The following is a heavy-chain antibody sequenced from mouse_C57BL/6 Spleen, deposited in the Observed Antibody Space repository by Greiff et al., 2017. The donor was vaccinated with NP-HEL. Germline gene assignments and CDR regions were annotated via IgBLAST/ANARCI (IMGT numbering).Heavy chain of an antibody. CDR3: ARIGAPYNYFDD. J-gene: IGHJ2*01. CDR2: IYWDDDK. CDR1: GFSLSTSGMG. V-gene: IGHV8-12*01. Sequence: QVTLKESGPGILQSSQTLSLTCSFSGFSLSTSGMGVSWIRQPSGKGLEWLAHIYWDDDKRYNPSLKSRLTISKDTSRNQVFLKITSVDTADTATYYCARIGAPYNYFDDWGQGTTLTVSS.